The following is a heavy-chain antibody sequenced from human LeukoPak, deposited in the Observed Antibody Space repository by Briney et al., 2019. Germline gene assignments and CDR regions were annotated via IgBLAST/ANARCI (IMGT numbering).Heavy chain of an antibody. J-gene: IGHJ4*02. V-gene: IGHV1-8*01. CDR2: MNPNSGNT. CDR1: GYTFTSYD. Sequence: GASVKVSCKASGYTFTSYDINWVRQATGQGLEWMGWMNPNSGNTGYAQKFQGRVTMTRNTSISTAYMELSSLRSEDTAVYYCARTNPKTYHDYVWGSYRFDYWGQGTLVTVSS. D-gene: IGHD3-16*02. CDR3: ARTNPKTYHDYVWGSYRFDY.